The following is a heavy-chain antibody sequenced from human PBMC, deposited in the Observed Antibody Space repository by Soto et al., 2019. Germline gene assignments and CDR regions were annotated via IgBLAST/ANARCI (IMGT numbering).Heavy chain of an antibody. CDR2: INPSGGST. CDR1: GYTFTSYY. J-gene: IGHJ4*02. D-gene: IGHD3-10*01. V-gene: IGHV1-46*01. Sequence: ASVKVSCKASGYTFTSYYMHWVRQAPGQGLEWMGIINPSGGSTSYAQKLRGRVTMTRDTSTSTVYMELSSLRSEDTAVYYCARVLLRYYGSGSYYNPPGYWGQGTLVTVSS. CDR3: ARVLLRYYGSGSYYNPPGY.